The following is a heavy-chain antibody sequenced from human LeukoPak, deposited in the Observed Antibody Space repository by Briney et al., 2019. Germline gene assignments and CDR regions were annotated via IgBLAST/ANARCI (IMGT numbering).Heavy chain of an antibody. CDR2: ISGSGGST. CDR3: AKDQVVVVPAAIPNWFDP. Sequence: GGSLRLSCAASGFTFSSYAMSWVRQAPGEGLEWVSAISGSGGSTYYADSVKGRFTISRDNSKNTLYLQMNSLRAEDTAVYYCAKDQVVVVPAAIPNWFDPWGQGTLVTVSS. CDR1: GFTFSSYA. J-gene: IGHJ5*02. V-gene: IGHV3-23*01. D-gene: IGHD2-2*02.